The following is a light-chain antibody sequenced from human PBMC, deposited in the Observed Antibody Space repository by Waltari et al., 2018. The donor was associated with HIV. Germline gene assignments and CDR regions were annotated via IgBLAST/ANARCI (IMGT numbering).Light chain of an antibody. CDR3: GTWDSSVSAGV. CDR2: DNN. Sequence: QSVLTQPPSVSAAPGQKVTLSCSGSTPNIGTNSVSWYQQLPDTAPKLIIYDNNKRPSGIPDRFSGSKSGTSATLAITGLQTGDEADYFCGTWDSSVSAGVFGGGTKLTVL. J-gene: IGLJ3*02. V-gene: IGLV1-51*01. CDR1: TPNIGTNS.